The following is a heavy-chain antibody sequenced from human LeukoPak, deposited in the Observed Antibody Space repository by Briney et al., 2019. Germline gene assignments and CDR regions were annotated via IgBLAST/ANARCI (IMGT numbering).Heavy chain of an antibody. J-gene: IGHJ4*02. Sequence: GGSLRLSCAASGFTFSSYSMNWVRQAPGKGLEWVSSISSSSSHIYYADSVKGRFTISRDNAKNSLYLQMNSLRAEDTAVYYCARARGYYDLGAAFDYWGQGTLVTVSS. CDR3: ARARGYYDLGAAFDY. V-gene: IGHV3-21*01. CDR2: ISSSSSHI. D-gene: IGHD3-22*01. CDR1: GFTFSSYS.